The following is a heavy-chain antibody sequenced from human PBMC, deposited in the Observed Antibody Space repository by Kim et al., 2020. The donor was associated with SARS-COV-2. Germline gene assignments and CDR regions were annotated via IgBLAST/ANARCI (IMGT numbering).Heavy chain of an antibody. D-gene: IGHD4-4*01. Sequence: NPSLKGRVTMSVDTSKNQFSLKLTSVTAADTAVYYCARSTYSTSSRGGMDVWGQGTTVTVSS. CDR3: ARSTYSTSSRGGMDV. V-gene: IGHV4-59*10. J-gene: IGHJ6*02.